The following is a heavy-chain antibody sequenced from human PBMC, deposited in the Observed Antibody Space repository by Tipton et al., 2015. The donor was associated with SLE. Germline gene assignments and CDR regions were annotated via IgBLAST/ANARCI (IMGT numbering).Heavy chain of an antibody. Sequence: TLSLTCTVSGGSISSSSYYWSWIRQPPGKGLEWIGEINHSGSTNYNPSLKSRVTISVDTSKNQFSLKLSSVTAADTAVYYCARGGNIYSGSYSELDYWGQGTLVTVSS. CDR3: ARGGNIYSGSYSELDY. CDR2: INHSGST. J-gene: IGHJ4*02. CDR1: GGSISSSSYY. V-gene: IGHV4-39*07. D-gene: IGHD1-26*01.